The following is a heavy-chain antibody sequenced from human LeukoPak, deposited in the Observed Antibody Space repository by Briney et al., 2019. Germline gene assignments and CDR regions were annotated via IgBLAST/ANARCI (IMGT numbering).Heavy chain of an antibody. Sequence: SETLSLTCAVSGGSISSNNWWSWVRQPPGQGLEWIGEIFHSGSTNYNPSLKSRVTISVDKSKNQFSLKVNSVTAADTAVYYCARESHSSGWYLDYWGQGTLVTVSS. CDR3: ARESHSSGWYLDY. CDR2: IFHSGST. D-gene: IGHD6-19*01. CDR1: GGSISSNNW. V-gene: IGHV4-4*02. J-gene: IGHJ4*02.